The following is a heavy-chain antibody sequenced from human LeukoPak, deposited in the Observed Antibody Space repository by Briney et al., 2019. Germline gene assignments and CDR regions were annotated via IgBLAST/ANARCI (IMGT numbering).Heavy chain of an antibody. CDR1: GYTFSNYG. J-gene: IGHJ4*02. CDR2: TSYNGNT. V-gene: IGHV1-18*04. CDR3: ARHSGSGRQALGY. D-gene: IGHD5-12*01. Sequence: ASVKVSCKASGYTFSNYGISWVRQAPGLGLGWMGWTSYNGNTNYAQKFQDRVTMTTDTSTTTAYMELRSLESDDTAVYYCARHSGSGRQALGYWGQGTLVTVSS.